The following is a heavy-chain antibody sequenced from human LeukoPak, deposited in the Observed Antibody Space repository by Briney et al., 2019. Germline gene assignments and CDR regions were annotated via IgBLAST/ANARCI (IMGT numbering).Heavy chain of an antibody. CDR2: ISYDGSHK. D-gene: IGHD2-15*01. CDR1: GITFRSYG. Sequence: GRSLRLSCAASGITFRSYGMHWVRQAPGKGLEWVAVISYDGSHKYYADSVKGRFSISRDNSKNTLYLQMNSLRADDTAVYYCAKGARGDAVTSIVGLNWFDPWGQGTLVTVSS. J-gene: IGHJ5*02. CDR3: AKGARGDAVTSIVGLNWFDP. V-gene: IGHV3-30*18.